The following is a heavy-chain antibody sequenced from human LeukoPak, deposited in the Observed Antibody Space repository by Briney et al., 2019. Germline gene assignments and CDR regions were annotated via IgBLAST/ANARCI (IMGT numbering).Heavy chain of an antibody. CDR1: GFTFSDYY. V-gene: IGHV3-11*01. J-gene: IGHJ6*02. D-gene: IGHD2-2*01. CDR3: AKDISGGPAELHQPDYYYYGMGV. CDR2: ISSSGSTI. Sequence: PGGSLRLSCAASGFTFSDYYMSWIRQAPGKGLEWVSYISSSGSTIYYADSVKGRFTISRDNAKNSLYLQMNSLRAEDTALYYCAKDISGGPAELHQPDYYYYGMGVWGQGTTVTVSS.